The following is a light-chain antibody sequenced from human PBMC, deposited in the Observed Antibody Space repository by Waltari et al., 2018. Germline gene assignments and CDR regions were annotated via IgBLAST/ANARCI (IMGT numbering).Light chain of an antibody. V-gene: IGKV3-20*01. CDR1: QSVSMA. Sequence: EIVLTQSPGTLSLSLGERATVSCSTSQSVSMALAWYQQKPGQAPRLLTYGASTRATGIPDRFSGSGSGTDFSLTISRLEPDDFAVYYCQHYLRLPVTFGQGTTVEI. J-gene: IGKJ1*01. CDR2: GAS. CDR3: QHYLRLPVT.